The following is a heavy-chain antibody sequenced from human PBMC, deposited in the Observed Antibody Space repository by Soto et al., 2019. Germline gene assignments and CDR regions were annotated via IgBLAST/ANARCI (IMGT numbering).Heavy chain of an antibody. CDR1: GFTFSESG. V-gene: IGHV3-30*03. CDR2: ISYDGSQK. D-gene: IGHD3-16*01. Sequence: GSLRLSCEASGFTFSESGMHWVRQAPGKGLEWVTLISYDGSQKYYIDSVKGRFTISRDNSKNTLYLQMNSLRVEDTAVYYCASSRYGIGAGMDVWGQGTTVTVSS. J-gene: IGHJ6*02. CDR3: ASSRYGIGAGMDV.